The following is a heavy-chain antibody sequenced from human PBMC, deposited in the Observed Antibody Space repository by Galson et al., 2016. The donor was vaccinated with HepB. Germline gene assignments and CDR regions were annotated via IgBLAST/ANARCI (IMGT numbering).Heavy chain of an antibody. J-gene: IGHJ4*02. CDR3: VSNEVTVVRGHIDY. CDR1: GFTFSNYA. D-gene: IGHD3-10*01. V-gene: IGHV3-23*01. CDR2: ISGSGGNT. Sequence: SLRLSCAASGFTFSNYAMSWVRQAPVKGLEWVSGISGSGGNTYYADSATGRFTISRDNYKNTLYLQMNSLRAEDTAVYYCVSNEVTVVRGHIDYWGQGTLVTVSS.